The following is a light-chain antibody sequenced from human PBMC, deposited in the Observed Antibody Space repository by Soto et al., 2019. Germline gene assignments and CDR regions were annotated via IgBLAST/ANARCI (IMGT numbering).Light chain of an antibody. CDR3: QQRNNWPPSIT. J-gene: IGKJ5*01. V-gene: IGKV3-11*01. Sequence: EIVMTQSPATLSVSPGERATLSCRASQSVDNYLAWYQQKPGQAPRLLIYDVSNRATGTPARFSGSGSGTDFTLSISSLEPEDFALYYCQQRNNWPPSITFGQGTRLEIK. CDR1: QSVDNY. CDR2: DVS.